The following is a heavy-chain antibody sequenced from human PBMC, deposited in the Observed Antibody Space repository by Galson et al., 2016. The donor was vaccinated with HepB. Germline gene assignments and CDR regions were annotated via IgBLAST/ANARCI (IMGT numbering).Heavy chain of an antibody. CDR1: GFTFNRYG. D-gene: IGHD6-19*01. Sequence: SLRLSCAASGFTFNRYGMHWVRQAPGKGLEWVAVISYDGGDKHYADSVKGRFTISRDNAKKSLYLQMNSLRAEDTAVYYCARMRYSSGWLDGFDIWGQGTMVTVSS. CDR3: ARMRYSSGWLDGFDI. J-gene: IGHJ3*02. CDR2: ISYDGGDK. V-gene: IGHV3-30*12.